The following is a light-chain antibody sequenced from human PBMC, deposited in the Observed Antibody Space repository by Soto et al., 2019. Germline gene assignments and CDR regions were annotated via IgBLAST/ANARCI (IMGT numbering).Light chain of an antibody. CDR2: GAS. CDR3: QQYTGPPTT. J-gene: IGKJ5*01. V-gene: IGKV3-20*01. Sequence: EIILTQSPDTLSLSPGERATLSCRASQTVSSNYLAWCQQRPGQAPRLLIYGASTRAAVIPDRFSGSGSGTDFTLTITGLEPDASAVYFCQQYTGPPTTFGQGTRLEIK. CDR1: QTVSSNY.